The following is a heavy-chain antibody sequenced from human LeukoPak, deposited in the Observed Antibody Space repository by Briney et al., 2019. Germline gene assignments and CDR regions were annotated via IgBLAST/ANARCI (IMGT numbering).Heavy chain of an antibody. D-gene: IGHD3-22*01. CDR2: ISYSGSTI. J-gene: IGHJ4*02. Sequence: GGSLRLSCAASGFTFSDYYMSWIRQAPGKGLEWVSYISYSGSTIYYADSVKGRFTISRDNAKNSLYLQMNSLRAEDTAVYYCARDTFPYYYDSSGYYSDYWGQGTLVTVSS. V-gene: IGHV3-11*04. CDR1: GFTFSDYY. CDR3: ARDTFPYYYDSSGYYSDY.